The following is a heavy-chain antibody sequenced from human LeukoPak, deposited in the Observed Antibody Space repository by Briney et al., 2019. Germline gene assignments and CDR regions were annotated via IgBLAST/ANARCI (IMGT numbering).Heavy chain of an antibody. J-gene: IGHJ3*02. CDR1: GFTFDDYA. V-gene: IGHV3-9*01. Sequence: GRSLRLSCAASGFTFDDYAMHWVRQAPGKGLEWVSGISWNSDSIGYADSVKGRFTISRDNAKSSLYLQMNSLRAEDTAVYYCARDQELLAFDIWGQGTMVTVSS. D-gene: IGHD1-7*01. CDR3: ARDQELLAFDI. CDR2: ISWNSDSI.